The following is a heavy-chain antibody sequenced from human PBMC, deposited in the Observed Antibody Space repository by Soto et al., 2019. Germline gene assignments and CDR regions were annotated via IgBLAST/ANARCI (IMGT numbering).Heavy chain of an antibody. D-gene: IGHD3-3*01. Sequence: TLSLTCTVSGGSISSGGYYWSWIRQHPGKGLEWIGYIYYSGSTYYNPSLKSRVTISVDTSKNQFSLKLSSVTAADTAVYYCARELTIFGVGKNLFDPWGQGTLVIVSS. CDR1: GGSISSGGYY. CDR3: ARELTIFGVGKNLFDP. J-gene: IGHJ5*02. CDR2: IYYSGST. V-gene: IGHV4-31*03.